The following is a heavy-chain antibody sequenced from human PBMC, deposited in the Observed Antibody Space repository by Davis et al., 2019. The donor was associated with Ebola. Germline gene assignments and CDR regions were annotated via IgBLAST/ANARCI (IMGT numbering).Heavy chain of an antibody. CDR2: IYYSGST. D-gene: IGHD3-10*01. Sequence: SETLSLTCTVSGGSISSGDYYWSWIRQPPGKGLEWIGYIYYSGSTYYNPSLKSRVTISVDTSKNQFSLKLSSVTAADTAVYYCARDSSGSPYGGLDVWGQGITVTVSS. V-gene: IGHV4-30-4*01. CDR3: ARDSSGSPYGGLDV. J-gene: IGHJ6*02. CDR1: GGSISSGDYY.